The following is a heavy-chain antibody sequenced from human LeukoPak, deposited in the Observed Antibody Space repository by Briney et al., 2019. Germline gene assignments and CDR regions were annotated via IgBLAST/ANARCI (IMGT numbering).Heavy chain of an antibody. Sequence: ASVKVSCKASGYTFTAYYIHWVRQAPGQGPEWMGWINPNSGGTKYAQKFQGRVTMTRDTSISTANLELSRLRSDDTAIYYCARVSSLVVITTFADAFDIWGQGTMVTVSS. CDR2: INPNSGGT. CDR3: ARVSSLVVITTFADAFDI. CDR1: GYTFTAYY. V-gene: IGHV1-2*02. J-gene: IGHJ3*02. D-gene: IGHD3-22*01.